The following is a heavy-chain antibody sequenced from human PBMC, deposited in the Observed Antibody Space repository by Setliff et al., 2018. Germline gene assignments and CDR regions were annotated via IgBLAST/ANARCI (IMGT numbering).Heavy chain of an antibody. Sequence: PGGSLRLSCAASGFTFSYYWMSWVRQAPGKGLEWVANIQQDGSEKYHVDSVMGRFTISRDNAKNTLYLQMNSLRAEDTAVYYCARDGYYNFWSGPSLAPNWFDPWGQGTLVTVSS. D-gene: IGHD3-3*01. J-gene: IGHJ5*02. CDR1: GFTFSYYW. CDR3: ARDGYYNFWSGPSLAPNWFDP. V-gene: IGHV3-7*01. CDR2: IQQDGSEK.